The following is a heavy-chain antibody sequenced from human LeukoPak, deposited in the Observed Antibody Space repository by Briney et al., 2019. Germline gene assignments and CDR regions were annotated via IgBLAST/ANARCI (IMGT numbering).Heavy chain of an antibody. D-gene: IGHD3-16*01. CDR3: ARAIAGDYYFDY. Sequence: ASVKVSCKASGYTFTGYYMHWVRQAPGQGLEWMGWINPNSGGTNYAQKLQGRVTMTTDTSTSTAYMELRSLRSDDTAVYYCARAIAGDYYFDYWGQGTLVTVSS. V-gene: IGHV1-2*02. CDR1: GYTFTGYY. CDR2: INPNSGGT. J-gene: IGHJ4*02.